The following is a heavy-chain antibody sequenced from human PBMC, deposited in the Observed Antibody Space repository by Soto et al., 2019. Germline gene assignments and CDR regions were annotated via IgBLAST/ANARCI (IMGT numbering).Heavy chain of an antibody. CDR2: IYYSGST. CDR1: GGSISSCGYY. CDR3: ARQERFLEWLFSGPPYYRDV. Sequence: SETLSLTCTVSGGSISSCGYYWSWIRQHPGKGLEWIGYIYYSGSTYYNPSLKSRVTISVDTSKNQFSLKLSSVTAADTAVYYCARQERFLEWLFSGPPYYRDVWGKGTTVTVSS. V-gene: IGHV4-39*01. D-gene: IGHD3-3*01. J-gene: IGHJ6*03.